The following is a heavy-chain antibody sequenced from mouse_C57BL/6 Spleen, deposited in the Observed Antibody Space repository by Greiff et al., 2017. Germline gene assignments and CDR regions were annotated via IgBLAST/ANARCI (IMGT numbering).Heavy chain of an antibody. CDR2: IYPGSGNT. CDR3: ASLRLWYFDV. V-gene: IGHV1-66*01. D-gene: IGHD1-2*01. CDR1: GYSFTSYY. J-gene: IGHJ1*03. Sequence: QVQLQQSGPELVKPGASVKISCKASGYSFTSYYIHWVKQRPGQGLEWIGWIYPGSGNTKYNEKFKGKATLTADTSSSTAYMQLSSLTSEDSAVYYCASLRLWYFDVWGTGTTVTVSS.